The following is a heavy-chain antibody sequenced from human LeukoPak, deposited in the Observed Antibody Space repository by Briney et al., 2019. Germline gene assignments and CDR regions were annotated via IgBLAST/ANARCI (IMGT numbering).Heavy chain of an antibody. D-gene: IGHD3-22*01. V-gene: IGHV4-31*03. CDR3: ARRYYDSTTFDP. Sequence: SQTLSLTCTVSGGSISSGGYYWSWLRQHPGTGLEWIGYIYYSGSTYYNPSLKSRVTISVDTSKNQFSLKLSSVTAADTAVYYCARRYYDSTTFDPWGQGTLVTVSS. J-gene: IGHJ5*02. CDR1: GGSISSGGYY. CDR2: IYYSGST.